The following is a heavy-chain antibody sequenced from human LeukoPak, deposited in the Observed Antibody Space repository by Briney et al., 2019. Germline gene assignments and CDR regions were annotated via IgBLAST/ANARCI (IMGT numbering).Heavy chain of an antibody. J-gene: IGHJ5*02. V-gene: IGHV4-59*08. Sequence: PSETLSLTCIVSGGSISSYSWNWIRQSPGKGLEWVGYISHSGTTSYNSSLKSRVTISVDTSKNQFSLKLSSVTAADTAVYYCARQATGGNWSWFDPWGQGTLVTVSS. CDR2: ISHSGTT. D-gene: IGHD4-23*01. CDR3: ARQATGGNWSWFDP. CDR1: GGSISSYS.